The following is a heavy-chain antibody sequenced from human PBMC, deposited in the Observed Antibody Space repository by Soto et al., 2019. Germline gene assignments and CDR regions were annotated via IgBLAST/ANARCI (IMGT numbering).Heavy chain of an antibody. Sequence: NPSETLSLTCTVSGGSISSYYWSWIRQPPRKGLEWIGYIYYSGSTNYNPSLKSRVTISVDTSKNQFSLKLSSVTAADTAVYYCARGVEQQLVDPYYYYYYMDVWGKGTTVTVSS. D-gene: IGHD6-13*01. CDR1: GGSISSYY. V-gene: IGHV4-59*01. J-gene: IGHJ6*03. CDR3: ARGVEQQLVDPYYYYYYMDV. CDR2: IYYSGST.